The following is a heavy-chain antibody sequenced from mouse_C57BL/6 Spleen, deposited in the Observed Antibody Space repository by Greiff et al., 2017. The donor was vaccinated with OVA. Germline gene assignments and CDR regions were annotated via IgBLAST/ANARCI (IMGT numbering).Heavy chain of an antibody. D-gene: IGHD2-3*01. Sequence: QVQLQQPGAELVRPGSSVKLSCKASGYTFTSYWMDWVKQRPGQGLEWIGNIYPSDSETHYNQKFKDKATLTVDKSSSTAYMQLSSLTSEDSAVYYCGRGEDGYPFAYWGQGTLVTVSA. J-gene: IGHJ3*01. CDR1: GYTFTSYW. V-gene: IGHV1-61*01. CDR2: IYPSDSET. CDR3: GRGEDGYPFAY.